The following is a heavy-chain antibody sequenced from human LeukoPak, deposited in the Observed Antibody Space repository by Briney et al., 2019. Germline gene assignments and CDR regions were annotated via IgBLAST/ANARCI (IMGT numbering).Heavy chain of an antibody. Sequence: GGSLRLSCAASGFTFDDYAMHWVRHAPGKGLEWVSGISWNSGSIGYADSVKGRFTISRDHAKHSLYLQMNSLRAEDTALYYCAREQWLAGSDAFDIWGQGTMVTVSS. V-gene: IGHV3-9*01. CDR1: GFTFDDYA. CDR3: AREQWLAGSDAFDI. CDR2: ISWNSGSI. D-gene: IGHD6-19*01. J-gene: IGHJ3*02.